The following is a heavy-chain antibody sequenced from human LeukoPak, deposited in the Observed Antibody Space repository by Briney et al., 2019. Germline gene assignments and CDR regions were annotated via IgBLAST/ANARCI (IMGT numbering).Heavy chain of an antibody. CDR1: GFTFDDYG. J-gene: IGHJ5*01. D-gene: IGHD3-9*01. V-gene: IGHV3-20*04. CDR3: ARESPVLRYFDWLSWFDS. Sequence: GGSLRLSCAAFGFTFDDYGVSWVRQAPGKGLEWVSGINWNGSSTGYADSVKGRFTMSRDNAKNSLYLQMNSLRAEDTALYYCARESPVLRYFDWLSWFDSWGQGTLVTVSS. CDR2: INWNGSST.